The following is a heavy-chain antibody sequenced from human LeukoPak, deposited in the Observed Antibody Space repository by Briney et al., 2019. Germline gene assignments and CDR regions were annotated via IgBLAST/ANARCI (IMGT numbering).Heavy chain of an antibody. V-gene: IGHV4-34*01. CDR3: ARVPKVGYYYMDV. J-gene: IGHJ6*03. CDR1: GGSFSGYY. CDR2: INHSGST. D-gene: IGHD2-15*01. Sequence: SETLSLTCAVYGGSFSGYYWSWIRQPPEKGLEWIGEINHSGSTNYNPSLKSRVTISVDTSKNQFSLKLSSVTAADTAVYYCARVPKVGYYYMDVWGKGTTVTVSS.